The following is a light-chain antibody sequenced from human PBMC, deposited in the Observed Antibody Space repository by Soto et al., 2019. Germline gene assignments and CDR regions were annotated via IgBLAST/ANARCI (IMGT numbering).Light chain of an antibody. CDR2: DAS. CDR1: QSVSSY. CDR3: QQRNVWPPIT. J-gene: IGKJ5*01. Sequence: EIVLTQSPVTLSLSPGERATLSCRASQSVSSYLAWYQHKPGQAPRLLIYDASNRATGIPARFSGSGSGTDFTLTISSLEPEDFAIYYCQQRNVWPPITFGQGTRLEIK. V-gene: IGKV3-11*01.